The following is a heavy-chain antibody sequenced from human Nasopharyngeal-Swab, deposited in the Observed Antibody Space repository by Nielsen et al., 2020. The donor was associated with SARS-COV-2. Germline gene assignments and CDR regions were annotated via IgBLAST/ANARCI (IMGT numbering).Heavy chain of an antibody. CDR1: GYTFTSYG. V-gene: IGHV1-18*01. D-gene: IGHD2-2*01. CDR2: ISAYNGNT. Sequence: ASVKVSCKASGYTFTSYGISWARQAPGQGLEWMGWISAYNGNTNYAQKLQGRVTMTTDTSTSTAYMEMRSLRSDDTAVYYCARGGGGYCSSTSCVGGDYWGQGTLVTVSS. J-gene: IGHJ4*02. CDR3: ARGGGGYCSSTSCVGGDY.